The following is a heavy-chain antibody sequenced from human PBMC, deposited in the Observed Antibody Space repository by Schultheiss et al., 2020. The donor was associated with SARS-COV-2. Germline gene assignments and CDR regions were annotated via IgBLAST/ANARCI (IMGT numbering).Heavy chain of an antibody. CDR2: IYHSGST. V-gene: IGHV4-34*01. Sequence: SQTLSLTCAVYGGSFSGYYWSWIRQPPGKGLEWIGEIYHSGSTNYNPSLKSRVTISVDTSKKQFSLRLSSVTATDTAVYYCARGYCSSTSCYNFYYYGMDVWGQGTTVTVSS. J-gene: IGHJ6*02. CDR3: ARGYCSSTSCYNFYYYGMDV. D-gene: IGHD2-2*01. CDR1: GGSFSGYY.